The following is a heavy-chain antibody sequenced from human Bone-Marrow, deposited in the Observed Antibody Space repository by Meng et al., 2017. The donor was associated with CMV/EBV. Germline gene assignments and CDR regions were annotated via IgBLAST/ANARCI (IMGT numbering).Heavy chain of an antibody. CDR3: AKDYVRSGYYDFWSGSSYYYYYGMDV. CDR1: GFTFSSYS. V-gene: IGHV3-21*01. D-gene: IGHD3-3*01. J-gene: IGHJ6*02. CDR2: ISSSSSYI. Sequence: GESLKISCAASGFTFSSYSMNWVRQAPGKGLEWVSSISSSSSYIYYADSVKGRFTISRDNAKNSLYLQMNSLRAEDTAVYYCAKDYVRSGYYDFWSGSSYYYYYGMDVWGQGTTVTGSS.